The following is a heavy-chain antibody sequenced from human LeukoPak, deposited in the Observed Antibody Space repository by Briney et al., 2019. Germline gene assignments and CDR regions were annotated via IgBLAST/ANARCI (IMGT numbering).Heavy chain of an antibody. D-gene: IGHD6-19*01. CDR3: ARLIAVAGTLRGFDY. V-gene: IGHV1-18*01. J-gene: IGHJ4*02. CDR2: ISAYNGNT. Sequence: ASVKVSGKASGYTFTSYGSSWVRQAPGQGLEWMGWISAYNGNTNYAQKLQGRVTMTTDTSTSTAYMELRSLRSDDTAVYYCARLIAVAGTLRGFDYWGQGTLVTVSS. CDR1: GYTFTSYG.